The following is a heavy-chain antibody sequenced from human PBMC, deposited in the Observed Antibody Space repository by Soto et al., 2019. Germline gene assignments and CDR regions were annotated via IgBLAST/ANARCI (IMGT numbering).Heavy chain of an antibody. Sequence: GGSLRLSCAASGFTFTDYWTHWVRQAPGKGLVWVSRINSDGSRTSYADSVTGRFTISRDNAKNSLYLQMNSLRAEDTAVYYCAKGLTGAYDYWGQGTLVTVSS. CDR2: INSDGSRT. CDR1: GFTFTDYW. V-gene: IGHV3-74*01. D-gene: IGHD3-9*01. J-gene: IGHJ4*02. CDR3: AKGLTGAYDY.